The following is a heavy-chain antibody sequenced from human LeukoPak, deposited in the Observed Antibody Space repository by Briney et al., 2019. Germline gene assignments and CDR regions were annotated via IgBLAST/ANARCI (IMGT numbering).Heavy chain of an antibody. V-gene: IGHV3-23*01. Sequence: GGSLRLSCAASGFTFSSYAMSWVRQAPGKGLEWVSAISGSGGSTYYADSVKGRFTISRDNSKNTLYLQMNSLRAEDTAVYYCTTEEDYDIGGTEKYFDYWGQGTLVTVSS. CDR3: TTEEDYDIGGTEKYFDY. D-gene: IGHD3-9*01. CDR1: GFTFSSYA. J-gene: IGHJ4*02. CDR2: ISGSGGST.